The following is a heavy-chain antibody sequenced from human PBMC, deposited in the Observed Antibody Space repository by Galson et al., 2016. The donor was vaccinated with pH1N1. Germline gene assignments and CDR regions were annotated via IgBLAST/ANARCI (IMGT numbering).Heavy chain of an antibody. CDR3: AHSVGTRVSGVVTNFNWFDP. J-gene: IGHJ5*02. V-gene: IGHV2-5*01. CDR1: GFSLRSNGVG. D-gene: IGHD3-3*01. CDR2: IYWTDDK. Sequence: PALVKPTQTLTLTCTFSGFSLRSNGVGVGWIRQPPGKALEWLVIYWTDDKRYSPSLKSRLTITKDPSKNQVGLTMTNMDPVDTATYYCAHSVGTRVSGVVTNFNWFDPWGQGTLVTVSS.